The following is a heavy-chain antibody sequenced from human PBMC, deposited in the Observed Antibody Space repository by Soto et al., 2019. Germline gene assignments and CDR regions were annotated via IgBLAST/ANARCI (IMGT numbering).Heavy chain of an antibody. Sequence: GGSLRLSCAASGFTFSNYGMHWVRQAPGKGLEWVAIIWHDGNNKYYADSVRGRFIISRDTSKNRLYLQMNSLRAEDTAVYYCASDLVGASDSYGLDVWGQGTPVTVSS. CDR2: IWHDGNNK. CDR3: ASDLVGASDSYGLDV. V-gene: IGHV3-33*01. D-gene: IGHD1-26*01. CDR1: GFTFSNYG. J-gene: IGHJ6*02.